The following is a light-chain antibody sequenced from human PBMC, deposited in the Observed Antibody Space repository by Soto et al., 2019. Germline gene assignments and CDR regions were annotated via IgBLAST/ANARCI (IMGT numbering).Light chain of an antibody. CDR3: QHYNNRPLP. J-gene: IGKJ4*01. CDR2: GVS. CDR1: QSVSSN. Sequence: EIVMTQSPATLSVSPGERATLSCRASQSVSSNLAWYQQKPGQAPRLLIYGVSTRATGIPARFSGSGSGTEFTLTISSLQSEDFAVSYCQHYNNRPLPFGGGTQVDIK. V-gene: IGKV3-15*01.